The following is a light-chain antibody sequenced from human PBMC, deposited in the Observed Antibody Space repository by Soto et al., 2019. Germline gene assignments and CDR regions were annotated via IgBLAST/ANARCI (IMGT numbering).Light chain of an antibody. V-gene: IGKV2-28*01. CDR1: QSLLHSNGYNY. CDR3: MQSLQTPRT. CDR2: LGS. Sequence: DIVMTQSPLSLPVTPVEPASISCRSSQSLLHSNGYNYFDWYLQKPGQSPQLLIYLGSNRASGVPDRFSGSGSGTDFTLKISRVEAEDVGVYYCMQSLQTPRTFGQGTKVEIK. J-gene: IGKJ1*01.